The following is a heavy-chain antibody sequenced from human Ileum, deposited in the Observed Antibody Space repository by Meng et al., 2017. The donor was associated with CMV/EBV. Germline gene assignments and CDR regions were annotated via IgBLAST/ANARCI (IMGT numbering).Heavy chain of an antibody. Sequence: QGQLVGSGGDLVKPGGSLRISGAASGFTFSDYYMTWIRQAPGKAPEWLSYISQTSTYINYADSVKGRFTISRDNAKNSVYLQMNSLEPEDTAVYYCSRDPRTLDYWGQGTLVTVSS. J-gene: IGHJ4*02. V-gene: IGHV3-11*05. CDR3: SRDPRTLDY. CDR2: ISQTSTYI. CDR1: GFTFSDYY.